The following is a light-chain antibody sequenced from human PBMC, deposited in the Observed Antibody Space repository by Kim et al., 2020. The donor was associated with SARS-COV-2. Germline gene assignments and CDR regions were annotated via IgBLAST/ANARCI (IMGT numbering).Light chain of an antibody. Sequence: PSASVGDRVTITCQASQDISNYLNWYQQKPGKAPKVLIYGASNMETGVPSRFSGSGSGTDFTFTISSLQPEDIATYYCQHYDNLPFGGGTKVDIK. J-gene: IGKJ4*01. CDR2: GAS. V-gene: IGKV1-33*01. CDR3: QHYDNLP. CDR1: QDISNY.